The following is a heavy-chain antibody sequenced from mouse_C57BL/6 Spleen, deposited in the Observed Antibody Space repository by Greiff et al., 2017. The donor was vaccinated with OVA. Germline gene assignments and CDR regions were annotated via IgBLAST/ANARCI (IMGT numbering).Heavy chain of an antibody. CDR3: ARDGGSSYRGYFDV. D-gene: IGHD1-1*01. Sequence: EVMLVESEGGLVQPGSSMKLSCTASGFTFSDYYMAWVRQVPEKGLEWVANINYDGSSTYYLDSLKSRFIISRDNAKNILYLQMSSLKSEDTATYYCARDGGSSYRGYFDVWGTGTTVTVSS. V-gene: IGHV5-16*01. CDR2: INYDGSST. CDR1: GFTFSDYY. J-gene: IGHJ1*03.